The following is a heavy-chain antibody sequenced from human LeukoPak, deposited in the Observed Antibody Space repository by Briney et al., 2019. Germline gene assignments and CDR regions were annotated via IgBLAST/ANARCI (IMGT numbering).Heavy chain of an antibody. J-gene: IGHJ6*02. CDR1: GFTFSSYI. CDR2: ISSSSSTI. D-gene: IGHD6-25*01. CDR3: ARLWPMDV. Sequence: QPGGSLRLSCAASGFTFSSYIMNWVRQAPGKGLEWVSYISSSSSTIYYADSVKGRFTISRDNAKNSLYLQMNSLRAEDTAVYYCARLWPMDVWGQGTTVTVSS. V-gene: IGHV3-48*01.